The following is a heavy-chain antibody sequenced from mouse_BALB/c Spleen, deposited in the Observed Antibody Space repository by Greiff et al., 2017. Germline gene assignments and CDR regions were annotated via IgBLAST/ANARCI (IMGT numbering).Heavy chain of an antibody. V-gene: IGHV14-3*02. J-gene: IGHJ1*01. CDR2: IDPANGNT. Sequence: VQLKQSGAELVKPGASVKLSCTASGFNFKDTYMHWVKQRPEQGLEWIGRIDPANGNTKYDPKFQGKATITADTSSNTAYLQLSSLTSEDTAVYYCAKGTWYFDVWGAGTTVTVSS. D-gene: IGHD2-14*01. CDR1: GFNFKDTY. CDR3: AKGTWYFDV.